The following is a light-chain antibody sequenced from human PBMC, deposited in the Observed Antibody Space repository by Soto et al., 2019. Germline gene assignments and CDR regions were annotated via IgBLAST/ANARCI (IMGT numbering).Light chain of an antibody. CDR3: QQTYSAPIA. V-gene: IGKV1-39*01. CDR2: AAS. Sequence: DTQMTQSPSSLSASVGDRVTITCRASHNIGNYLTWYQQKPGKAPNLLIYAASTLHSGVPSRFSGSGSGTDFALTITSLEPEDFATYYCQQTYSAPIAFGQGTRLEIK. J-gene: IGKJ5*01. CDR1: HNIGNY.